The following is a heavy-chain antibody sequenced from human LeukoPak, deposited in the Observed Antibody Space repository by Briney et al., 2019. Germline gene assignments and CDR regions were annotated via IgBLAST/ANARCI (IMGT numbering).Heavy chain of an antibody. Sequence: GASVKVSCKASGYTFTSYGISWVRQAPGQGLEWMGWISAYNGNTNYAQKLQGRVTMTTDTSTSTAYMELRSLRSDDTAVYYCARVPIRGAARGQKNWFDPWGQGTLVTVSS. CDR1: GYTFTSYG. V-gene: IGHV1-18*01. J-gene: IGHJ5*02. D-gene: IGHD6-6*01. CDR3: ARVPIRGAARGQKNWFDP. CDR2: ISAYNGNT.